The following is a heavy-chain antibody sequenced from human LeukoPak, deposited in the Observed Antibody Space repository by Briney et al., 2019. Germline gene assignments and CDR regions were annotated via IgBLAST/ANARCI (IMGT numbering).Heavy chain of an antibody. Sequence: GGSLRLSCAASGFTFSTYGLTWVRQAPGKGLEWVSTISSSGGSTYYADSVKGRFTISRDNSKNTLYLQMNSLRAEDTAFYYCARGLMGGYPYFENWGQGTLVTVSS. CDR3: ARGLMGGYPYFEN. CDR2: ISSSGGST. D-gene: IGHD3-22*01. V-gene: IGHV3-23*01. CDR1: GFTFSTYG. J-gene: IGHJ4*02.